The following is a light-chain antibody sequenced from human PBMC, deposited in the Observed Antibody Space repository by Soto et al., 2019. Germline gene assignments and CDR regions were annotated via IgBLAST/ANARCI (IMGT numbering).Light chain of an antibody. CDR1: SSNIGAGYG. V-gene: IGLV1-40*01. Sequence: QAVLTQPPSVSGAPGQRVTISCTGSSSNIGAGYGVRWYQQLPGTAPKLLISGNSNRPSGVPDRFSGSKSGTSASLAITGLQAEDEADYYCQSYDSSLSGSVFGRGTKLTVL. J-gene: IGLJ3*02. CDR3: QSYDSSLSGSV. CDR2: GNS.